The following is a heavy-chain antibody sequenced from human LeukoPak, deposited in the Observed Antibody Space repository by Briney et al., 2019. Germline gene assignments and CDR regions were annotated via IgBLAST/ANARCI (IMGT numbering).Heavy chain of an antibody. CDR1: GGSFSGYY. Sequence: SETLSLTCAVYGGSFSGYYWSWIRQPPGKGLEWIGEINHSGSTNYNPSLKSRVTMSVDTSKNQFSLKLSSVTAADTAVYYCARHYCGGDCYSRWYFDLWGRGTLVTVSS. D-gene: IGHD2-21*02. V-gene: IGHV4-34*01. CDR2: INHSGST. J-gene: IGHJ2*01. CDR3: ARHYCGGDCYSRWYFDL.